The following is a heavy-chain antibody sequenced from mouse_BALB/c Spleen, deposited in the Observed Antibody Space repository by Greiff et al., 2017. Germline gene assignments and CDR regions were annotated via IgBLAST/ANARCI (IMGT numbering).Heavy chain of an antibody. Sequence: EVQGVESGGGLVQPGGSLKLSCAASGFTFSSYGMSWVRQTPDKRLELVATINSNGGSTYYPDSVKGRFTISRDNAKNTLYLQMSSLKSEDTAMYYCARGGSSPSWFAYWGQGTLVTVSA. CDR2: INSNGGST. J-gene: IGHJ3*01. CDR1: GFTFSSYG. V-gene: IGHV5-6-3*01. CDR3: ARGGSSPSWFAY. D-gene: IGHD1-1*01.